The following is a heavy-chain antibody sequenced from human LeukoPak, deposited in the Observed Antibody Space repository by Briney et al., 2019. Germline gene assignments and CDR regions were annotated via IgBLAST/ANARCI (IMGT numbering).Heavy chain of an antibody. Sequence: GASVKVSCKASGYTFTSYDINWVRCTGQGLEWMGWMSPNSGNTGYAQKFQGRVTMTRDTSISTAYMELSSLRSEDTAVYSCARGPPNWGFDYWGQGTLVTVSS. J-gene: IGHJ4*02. CDR3: ARGPPNWGFDY. D-gene: IGHD7-27*01. CDR1: GYTFTSYD. CDR2: MSPNSGNT. V-gene: IGHV1-8*01.